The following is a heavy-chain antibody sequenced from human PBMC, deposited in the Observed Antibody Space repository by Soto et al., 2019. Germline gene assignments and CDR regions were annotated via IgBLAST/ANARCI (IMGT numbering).Heavy chain of an antibody. Sequence: EVQLVESGGGLVQPGGSLRLSCAASGFTFSTNWMSWVRQAPGKGLEWVANIKHDGSDEYYVDPVKGRFTISRDNAKNSLYLQMSGLRAEDTAVYYCARPLGWRDAFDIWGQGTVVTVSS. J-gene: IGHJ3*02. CDR3: ARPLGWRDAFDI. CDR2: IKHDGSDE. CDR1: GFTFSTNW. V-gene: IGHV3-7*01. D-gene: IGHD6-19*01.